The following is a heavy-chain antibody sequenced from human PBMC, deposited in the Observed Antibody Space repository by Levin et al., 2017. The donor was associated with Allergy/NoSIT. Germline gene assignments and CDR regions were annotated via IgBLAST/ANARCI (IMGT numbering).Heavy chain of an antibody. CDR1: SGSISGYY. V-gene: IGHV4-59*08. Sequence: SETLSLTCTVSSGSISGYYWSWIRQPPGKGLEWIAYIYHSGSTKYNPSLKSRVTISVDTSKNQFSLKLTSVTAADTAVYHCARHISTPDSNGWYTAFDIWGQGTKVTVSS. D-gene: IGHD6-19*01. CDR3: ARHISTPDSNGWYTAFDI. CDR2: IYHSGST. J-gene: IGHJ3*02.